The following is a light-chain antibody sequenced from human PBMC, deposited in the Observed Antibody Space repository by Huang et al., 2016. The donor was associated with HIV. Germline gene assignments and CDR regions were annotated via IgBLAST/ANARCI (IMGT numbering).Light chain of an antibody. J-gene: IGKJ3*01. V-gene: IGKV2-29*02. Sequence: DVVMTQTTLPLSVAPGQPASTSCKSSQSLLNSDGMTYLYWCLQKPGQSPQLLIYEVSSRVSGVPDRFTGSGSGTYFTLKISRVEAEDVGVYYCMQGIQLPVPFGGGTKVDIK. CDR3: MQGIQLPVP. CDR2: EVS. CDR1: QSLLNSDGMTY.